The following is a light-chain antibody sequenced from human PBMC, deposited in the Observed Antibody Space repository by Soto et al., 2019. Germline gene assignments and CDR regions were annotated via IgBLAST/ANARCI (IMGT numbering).Light chain of an antibody. J-gene: IGKJ1*01. V-gene: IGKV1-16*01. Sequence: DIQMTQSPSSLSASVGDRVIITCRASQGISNYLAWYQQKPGKAHKLLISAAYTLQSGVQSRFSGSGSGTDFTLTISSLQSEDFAVYYCKQYNNWPQTFGQGTKVDIK. CDR3: KQYNNWPQT. CDR1: QGISNY. CDR2: AAY.